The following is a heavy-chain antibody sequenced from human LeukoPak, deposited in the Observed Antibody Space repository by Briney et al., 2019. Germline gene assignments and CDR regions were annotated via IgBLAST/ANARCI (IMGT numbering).Heavy chain of an antibody. CDR3: ARDPYSGTYSDYYYYYMDV. J-gene: IGHJ6*03. CDR1: AFSFSDYN. D-gene: IGHD1-26*01. Sequence: GGSLRLSCAASAFSFSDYNMNWVRQAPGKGLEWVSSITSTGSYIYYADSVKGRFTISRDNAKNSLFLQLNSLRAEDTAVYYCARDPYSGTYSDYYYYYMDVWGKGTTVTVS. V-gene: IGHV3-21*01. CDR2: ITSTGSYI.